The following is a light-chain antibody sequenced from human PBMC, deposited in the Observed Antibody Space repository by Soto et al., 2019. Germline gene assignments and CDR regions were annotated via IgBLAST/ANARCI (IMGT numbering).Light chain of an antibody. CDR3: QQHGSAPQT. CDR2: GAS. V-gene: IGKV3-20*01. CDR1: QSVSSSY. Sequence: ESVLTQSPGTLSLSPGERATLSCRASQSVSSSYLAWYQQKPGQAPRLLIYGASSRATGIPDRFSGSGSGKDFTLTISRLEPEDFAVYYCQQHGSAPQTFGQGTKVEIK. J-gene: IGKJ1*01.